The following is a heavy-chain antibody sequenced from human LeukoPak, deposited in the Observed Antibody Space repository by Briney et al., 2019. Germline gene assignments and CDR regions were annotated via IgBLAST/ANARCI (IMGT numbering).Heavy chain of an antibody. Sequence: HPGGSLRLSCAASGFTFSGSAMHWVRQASGTGLEWVGRIRSKANSYATAYAASVKGRFTISRDDSKNTAYLQMNSLKTEDTAVYYCTRRPSGAPNYYYYGMDVWGQGTTVTVSS. CDR1: GFTFSGSA. J-gene: IGHJ6*02. V-gene: IGHV3-73*01. D-gene: IGHD7-27*01. CDR2: IRSKANSYAT. CDR3: TRRPSGAPNYYYYGMDV.